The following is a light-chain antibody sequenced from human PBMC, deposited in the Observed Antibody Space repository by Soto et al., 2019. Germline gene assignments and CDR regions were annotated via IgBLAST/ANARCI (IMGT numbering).Light chain of an antibody. J-gene: IGLJ1*01. Sequence: QSVLTQPASVSGSPGQSITISCTGTSSDVGGYNYVSWYQQHPGKAPKLMIYDVSNRPSGVSNRFSGSKSGNTASLTISGLQAEDEADYYCSSYTSSSTYVFGVGT. V-gene: IGLV2-14*01. CDR3: SSYTSSSTYV. CDR2: DVS. CDR1: SSDVGGYNY.